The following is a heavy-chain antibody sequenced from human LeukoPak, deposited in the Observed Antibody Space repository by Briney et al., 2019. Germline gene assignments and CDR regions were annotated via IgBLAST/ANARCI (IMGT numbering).Heavy chain of an antibody. J-gene: IGHJ4*02. CDR3: ARGVLQDYYDISGFHHRGGIDY. Sequence: SQTLSLTCSVSGGSIKSGSYYWTWIRQPAGKGLEWIGHVYNSGTTYYNSSLKSRVSISVDTSTNQFSLTLNSVTAADTAVYYCARGVLQDYYDISGFHHRGGIDYWGQGTLVTVSS. D-gene: IGHD3-22*01. CDR2: VYNSGTT. CDR1: GGSIKSGSYY. V-gene: IGHV4-61*09.